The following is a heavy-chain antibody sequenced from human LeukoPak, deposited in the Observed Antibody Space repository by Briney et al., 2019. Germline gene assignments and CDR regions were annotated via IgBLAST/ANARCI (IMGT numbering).Heavy chain of an antibody. CDR3: ARAYGSGSSDIDY. V-gene: IGHV4-34*01. J-gene: IGHJ4*02. D-gene: IGHD3-10*01. CDR1: GGSFSGYY. Sequence: SSETLSLTCAVYGGSFSGYYWSWIRQPPGKGLEWIGEIYHSGSTNYSPSLKSRVTISVDKSKNQFSLKLSSVTAADTAVYYCARAYGSGSSDIDYWGQGTLVTVSS. CDR2: IYHSGST.